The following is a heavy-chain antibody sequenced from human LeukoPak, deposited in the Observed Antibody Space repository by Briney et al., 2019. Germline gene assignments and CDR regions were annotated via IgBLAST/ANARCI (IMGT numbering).Heavy chain of an antibody. CDR1: GFIFSSYG. Sequence: GGTLRLSCAASGFIFSSYGMTWVRQAPGKGLEWVSAISGSGSGGSTYYADSVKGRFTISRDNSKNTLYLQMNSLRVEDTAVYYCAKATSVTTLFDYWGQGTLVTVSS. CDR3: AKATSVTTLFDY. D-gene: IGHD4-17*01. J-gene: IGHJ4*02. CDR2: ISGSGSGGST. V-gene: IGHV3-23*01.